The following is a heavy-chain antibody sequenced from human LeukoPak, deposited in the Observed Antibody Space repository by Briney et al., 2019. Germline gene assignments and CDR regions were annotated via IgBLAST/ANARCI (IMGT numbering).Heavy chain of an antibody. J-gene: IGHJ4*02. CDR2: ISDNGGRT. CDR1: GFTFNIYT. V-gene: IGHV3-23*01. D-gene: IGHD6-19*01. CDR3: AKSRGIYDNSGWRTFDY. Sequence: PGGSLRLSCAAPGFTFNIYTMTWVRQAPGKGLEWVSIISDNGGRTYYADSVKGRFTISRDNSKNTLYLQMNSLRAEDTAIYYCAKSRGIYDNSGWRTFDYWGQGTLVTVSS.